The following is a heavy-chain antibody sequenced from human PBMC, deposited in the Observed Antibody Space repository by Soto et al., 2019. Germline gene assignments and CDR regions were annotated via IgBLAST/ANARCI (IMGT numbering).Heavy chain of an antibody. CDR2: INHSGST. D-gene: IGHD3-3*01. CDR3: ARVPKGYYDFWSGYYTDYYYGMDV. CDR1: GGSFSGYY. Sequence: SETLSLTCAVYGGSFSGYYWSRIRQPPGKGLEWIGEINHSGSTNYNPSLKSRVTISVDTSKNQFSLKLSSVTAADTAVYYCARVPKGYYDFWSGYYTDYYYGMDVWGQGTTVTV. V-gene: IGHV4-34*01. J-gene: IGHJ6*02.